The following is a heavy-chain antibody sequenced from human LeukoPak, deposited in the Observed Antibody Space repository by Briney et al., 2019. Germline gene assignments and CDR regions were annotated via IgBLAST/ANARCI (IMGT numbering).Heavy chain of an antibody. J-gene: IGHJ2*01. CDR3: AKFSVAAGTDYWYFDL. CDR2: ISGDGGST. D-gene: IGHD6-19*01. V-gene: IGHV3-43*02. Sequence: GGSLRLSCAASGFTFDDYAMHWVRQAPGKGLEWVSLISGDGGSTYYADSVKGRFTISRDNSKNTLYLQMDSLRAEDTAVYYCAKFSVAAGTDYWYFDLWGRGTLVTVSS. CDR1: GFTFDDYA.